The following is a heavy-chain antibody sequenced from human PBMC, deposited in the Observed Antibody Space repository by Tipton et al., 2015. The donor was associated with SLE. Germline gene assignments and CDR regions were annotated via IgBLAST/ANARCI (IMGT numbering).Heavy chain of an antibody. J-gene: IGHJ3*02. CDR2: IYTSGST. Sequence: TLSLTCTVSGGSISSGSYYWSWIWQPAGKGLEWIGRIYTSGSTNYNPSLKSRVTISVDTSKNQFSLKLSSVTAADTAVYYCARVGVEMATFDAFDIWGQGTMVTVSS. CDR3: ARVGVEMATFDAFDI. CDR1: GGSISSGSYY. D-gene: IGHD5-24*01. V-gene: IGHV4-61*02.